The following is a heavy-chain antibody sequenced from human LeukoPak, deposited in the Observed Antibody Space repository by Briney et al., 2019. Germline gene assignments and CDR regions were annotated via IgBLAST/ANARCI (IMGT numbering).Heavy chain of an antibody. CDR2: IGGGGDNI. J-gene: IGHJ4*01. CDR3: AHFLQGGFEF. Sequence: PGGSLRLSCAASGFAFNTYAMNWVRQAPGKGLEWVSVIGGGGDNIHYADYVEGRFTISRDNSKNTLYLQMNSLRVEDTSVYDCAHFLQGGFEFWGQGTLVTVSS. D-gene: IGHD3-9*01. CDR1: GFAFNTYA. V-gene: IGHV3-23*01.